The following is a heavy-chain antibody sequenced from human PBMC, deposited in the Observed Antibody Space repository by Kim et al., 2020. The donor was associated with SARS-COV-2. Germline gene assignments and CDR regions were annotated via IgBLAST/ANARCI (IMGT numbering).Heavy chain of an antibody. D-gene: IGHD1-26*01. Sequence: KDRITTARDTSKNTLYLQMISLRAEDTAVYYCARDVVGATTAYYYGMDVWGQGTTVTVSS. J-gene: IGHJ6*02. CDR3: ARDVVGATTAYYYGMDV. V-gene: IGHV3-30*01.